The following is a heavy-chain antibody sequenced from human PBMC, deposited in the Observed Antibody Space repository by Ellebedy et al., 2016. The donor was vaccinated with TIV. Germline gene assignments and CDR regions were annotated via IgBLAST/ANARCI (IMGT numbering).Heavy chain of an antibody. CDR3: ACTYGASAWHDFDY. CDR1: GFTFGSYS. V-gene: IGHV3-30*04. Sequence: PGGSLRLSCAASGFTFGSYSMHWVRQAPGKGLEWVAAVSSDGSGERYTDSVKGHFTISRDNSKDTLSLQMSNLRAEDTAVYYCACTYGASAWHDFDYWGQGTLVTVSS. D-gene: IGHD6-19*01. J-gene: IGHJ4*02. CDR2: VSSDGSGE.